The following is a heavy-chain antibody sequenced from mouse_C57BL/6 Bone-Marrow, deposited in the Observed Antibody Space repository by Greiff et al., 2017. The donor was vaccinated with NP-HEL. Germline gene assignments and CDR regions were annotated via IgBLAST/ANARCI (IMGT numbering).Heavy chain of an antibody. CDR1: GYAFTNYL. D-gene: IGHD2-1*01. V-gene: IGHV1-54*01. CDR2: INPGSGGT. J-gene: IGHJ4*01. Sequence: QVQLKESGAELVRPGTSVKVSCKASGYAFTNYLIEWVKQRPGQGLEWIGVINPGSGGTNYNEKFKGKATLTADKSSSTAYMQLSSLTSEDSAVYFCARGGIYYGNLWAMDYWGQGTSVTVSS. CDR3: ARGGIYYGNLWAMDY.